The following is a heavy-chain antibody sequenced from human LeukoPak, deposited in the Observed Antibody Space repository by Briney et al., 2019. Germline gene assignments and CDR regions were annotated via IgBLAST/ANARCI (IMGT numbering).Heavy chain of an antibody. CDR3: ARGLYYDFWSGFAY. J-gene: IGHJ4*02. CDR1: GFTFSSYA. CDR2: ISYEGSNK. Sequence: GRSLRLSCAASGFTFSSYAMHWVGQAPGKGVEWVAVISYEGSNKYYADSVKGRFTISRDNSKKTLYLQMNSLRAEDTAVYYCARGLYYDFWSGFAYWGQGTLVTVSS. V-gene: IGHV3-30-3*01. D-gene: IGHD3-3*01.